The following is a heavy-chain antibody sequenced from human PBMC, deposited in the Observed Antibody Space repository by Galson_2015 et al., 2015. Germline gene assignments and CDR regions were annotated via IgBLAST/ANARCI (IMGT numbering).Heavy chain of an antibody. D-gene: IGHD2-2*01. CDR1: GFTVSSNY. V-gene: IGHV3-53*01. CDR3: ARDRVGYCRITSCYGGLDAFDI. CDR2: IYSGGST. J-gene: IGHJ3*02. Sequence: SLRLSSAASGFTVSSNYMSWVRQAPGKGLEWVSVIYSGGSTYYADSVKGRFTISRDNSKNTLYLQMNSLRAEDTAVYYCARDRVGYCRITSCYGGLDAFDIWGQGTMVTVSS.